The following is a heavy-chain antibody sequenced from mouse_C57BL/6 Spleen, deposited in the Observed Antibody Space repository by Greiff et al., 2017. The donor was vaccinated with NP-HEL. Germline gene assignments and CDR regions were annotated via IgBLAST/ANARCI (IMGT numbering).Heavy chain of an antibody. CDR2: ISSGGSYT. CDR1: GFTFSSYG. J-gene: IGHJ2*01. V-gene: IGHV5-6*01. D-gene: IGHD3-2*02. CDR3: ARHGGDSSGPYYFDY. Sequence: EVQRVESGGDLVKPGGSLKLSCAASGFTFSSYGMSWVRQTPDKRLEWVATISSGGSYTYYPDSVKGRFTISRDNAKNTLYLQMSSLKSEDTAMYYCARHGGDSSGPYYFDYWGQGTTLTVSS.